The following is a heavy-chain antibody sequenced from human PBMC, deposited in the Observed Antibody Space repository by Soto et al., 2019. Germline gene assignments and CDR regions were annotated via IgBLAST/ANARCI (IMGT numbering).Heavy chain of an antibody. V-gene: IGHV1-24*01. CDR2: FDPEDGET. CDR3: ATDYTFPGSGWYRD. D-gene: IGHD6-19*01. CDR1: GYTLTELS. J-gene: IGHJ4*02. Sequence: QVQLVQSGAEVKKPGASVKVSCKVSGYTLTELSMHWVRQAPGKGLEWMGGFDPEDGETIDAQKFEGRVTMTADTSTDTAYMELSSLRFEDTAVYYCATDYTFPGSGWYRDWGQGTLVTVSS.